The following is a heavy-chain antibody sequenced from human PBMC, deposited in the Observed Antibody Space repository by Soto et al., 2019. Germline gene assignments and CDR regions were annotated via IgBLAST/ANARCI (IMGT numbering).Heavy chain of an antibody. J-gene: IGHJ3*02. CDR1: GYTFTSYG. Sequence: SVKVSCKASGYTFTSYGISWVRQAPGQGLEWMGXISAYNGNTNXAQKLQGRVTMTTDTSTSTADMELRSLRTDDTAVYYCARGDYSSGYDDAFDIWGQGTMVTVSS. CDR2: ISAYNGNT. CDR3: ARGDYSSGYDDAFDI. V-gene: IGHV1-18*01. D-gene: IGHD3-22*01.